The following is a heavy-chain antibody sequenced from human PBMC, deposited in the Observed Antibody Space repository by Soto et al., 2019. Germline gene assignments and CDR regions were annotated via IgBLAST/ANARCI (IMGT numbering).Heavy chain of an antibody. CDR3: ARFPRGYSYGHFDY. Sequence: PSETLSLTCTVSGGSMSRYYWSWIRQPPGKGLEWIGYIYYSGSTNYNPSLKSRVTISVDTSKNQFSLKLSSVTAADTAVYYCARFPRGYSYGHFDYWGQGTLVTVSS. CDR2: IYYSGST. D-gene: IGHD5-18*01. J-gene: IGHJ4*02. CDR1: GGSMSRYY. V-gene: IGHV4-59*01.